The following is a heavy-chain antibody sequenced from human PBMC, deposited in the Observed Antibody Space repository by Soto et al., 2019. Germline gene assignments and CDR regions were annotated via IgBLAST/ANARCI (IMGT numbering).Heavy chain of an antibody. V-gene: IGHV4-34*01. CDR3: ARGRWLRSTGMGIAAAREYDFGMDV. Sequence: SETLSLTCAVYGGSFSGYYWSWIRQPPGKGLEWIGEINHSGSTNYNPSLKSRVTISVDTSKNQFSLKLSSVTAADTAVYYCARGRWLRSTGMGIAAAREYDFGMDVWGEGTTVAVSS. CDR1: GGSFSGYY. J-gene: IGHJ6*04. D-gene: IGHD6-25*01. CDR2: INHSGST.